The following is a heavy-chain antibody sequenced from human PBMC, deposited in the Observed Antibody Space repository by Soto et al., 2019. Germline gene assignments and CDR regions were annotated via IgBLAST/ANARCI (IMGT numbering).Heavy chain of an antibody. CDR3: ARISDSSSISDYYFDY. J-gene: IGHJ4*02. CDR2: IFSNDEK. V-gene: IGHV2-26*01. CDR1: GFSLSNARMG. D-gene: IGHD6-6*01. Sequence: SGPTLVNPTETLTLTCTVSGFSLSNARMGVSWIRQPPGKALGWLAHIFSNDEKSYSTSLKSRLTISKDTSKSQVVLTMTNMDPVDTATYYCARISDSSSISDYYFDYWSQGTLVTVSS.